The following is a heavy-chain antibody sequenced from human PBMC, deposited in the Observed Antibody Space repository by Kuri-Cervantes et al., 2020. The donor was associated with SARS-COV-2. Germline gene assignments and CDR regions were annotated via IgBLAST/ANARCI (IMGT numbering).Heavy chain of an antibody. Sequence: SETLSLTCTVSGGSISSHYWSWIRQPPGKGLEWIGYIYYSGSTNYNPSLKSRATISVDTSKNQFSLRLSSVTAADTAVYYCARVPTPYYYYYMDVWGKGTTVTVSS. CDR3: ARVPTPYYYYYMDV. D-gene: IGHD4-17*01. CDR1: GGSISSHY. J-gene: IGHJ6*03. CDR2: IYYSGST. V-gene: IGHV4-59*11.